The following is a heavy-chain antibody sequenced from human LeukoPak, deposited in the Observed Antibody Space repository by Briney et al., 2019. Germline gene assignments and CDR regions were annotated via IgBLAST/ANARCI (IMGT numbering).Heavy chain of an antibody. J-gene: IGHJ4*02. CDR2: IKQDGSEK. CDR1: GFTFSSYW. D-gene: IGHD3-22*01. V-gene: IGHV3-7*01. Sequence: GGSLRLSCAASGFTFSSYWMSWVRQAPGKGLEWVANIKQDGSEKYYVDSVKGRFTIFRDNAKNSLYLQMNSLRAEDTAVYYCARDKYYYDSSGYYGTNGGFDYWGQGTLVTVSS. CDR3: ARDKYYYDSSGYYGTNGGFDY.